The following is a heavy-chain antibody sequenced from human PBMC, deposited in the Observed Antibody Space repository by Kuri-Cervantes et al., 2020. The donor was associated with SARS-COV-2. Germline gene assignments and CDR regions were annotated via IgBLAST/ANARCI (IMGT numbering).Heavy chain of an antibody. Sequence: GESLKISCAASGFSFSMYWMSWVRQAPGKGLEWVSAISGSGGSTYYADSVKGRFTISRDNSKNTLYLQMNSLRAEDTAVYYCAKEGFFYGSGRHFDYWGQGTLVTVSS. V-gene: IGHV3-23*01. CDR3: AKEGFFYGSGRHFDY. D-gene: IGHD3-10*01. J-gene: IGHJ4*02. CDR1: GFSFSMYW. CDR2: ISGSGGST.